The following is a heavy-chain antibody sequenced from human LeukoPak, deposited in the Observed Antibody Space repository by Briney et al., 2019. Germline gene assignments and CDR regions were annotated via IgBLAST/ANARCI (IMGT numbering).Heavy chain of an antibody. CDR2: INPNSGGT. CDR3: ARAIVVVVAATIHFDY. Sequence: ASVNVSCKASGYTFTGYYMHWVRQAPGQGLEWMGWINPNSGGTNYAQKFQGRVTMTRDTSISTAYMELSRLRSDDTAVYYCARAIVVVVAATIHFDYWGQGTLVTVSS. D-gene: IGHD2-15*01. V-gene: IGHV1-2*02. J-gene: IGHJ4*02. CDR1: GYTFTGYY.